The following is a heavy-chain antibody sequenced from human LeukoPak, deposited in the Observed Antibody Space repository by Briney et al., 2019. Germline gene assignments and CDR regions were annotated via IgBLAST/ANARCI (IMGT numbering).Heavy chain of an antibody. V-gene: IGHV3-9*01. CDR3: AKEYGIRGGFDY. CDR2: ISWNSGSI. CDR1: GFTFDDYA. D-gene: IGHD3-10*01. Sequence: PGRSLRLSCAASGFTFDDYAMHWVRQAPGKGLERVSGISWNSGSIGYADSVKGRFTISRDNAKNSLYLQMNSLRAEDTALYYCAKEYGIRGGFDYWGQGTLVTVSS. J-gene: IGHJ4*02.